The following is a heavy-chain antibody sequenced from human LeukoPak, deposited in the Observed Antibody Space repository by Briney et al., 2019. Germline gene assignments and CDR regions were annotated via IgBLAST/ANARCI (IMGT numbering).Heavy chain of an antibody. D-gene: IGHD3-3*01. CDR1: GFTFSSYS. V-gene: IGHV3-21*01. CDR2: ISSSSSYI. CDR3: ARFSKTIFGVVTTYYFDY. Sequence: GGSLRLSCTASGFTFSSYSMNWVPQAPGKGLEWVSSISSSSSYIYYADSVKGRFTMSRDNAKNSLYLQMNSLRAEDTAVYYCARFSKTIFGVVTTYYFDYWGQGTRVTVSS. J-gene: IGHJ4*02.